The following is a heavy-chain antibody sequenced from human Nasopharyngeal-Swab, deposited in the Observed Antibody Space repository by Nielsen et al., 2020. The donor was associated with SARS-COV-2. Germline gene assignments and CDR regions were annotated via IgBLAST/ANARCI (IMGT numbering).Heavy chain of an antibody. D-gene: IGHD5-24*01. Sequence: ASMKVSCNASGYTFTTYAINWVRQAPGQGLEWMGWINTHTGNPTNAQGFTGRFVFSLDTSVSTAYLQISSLRAEDTAVYYCARDRGDGYNSGVDYWGQGTLVTVSS. V-gene: IGHV7-4-1*02. CDR2: INTHTGNP. CDR1: GYTFTTYA. J-gene: IGHJ4*02. CDR3: ARDRGDGYNSGVDY.